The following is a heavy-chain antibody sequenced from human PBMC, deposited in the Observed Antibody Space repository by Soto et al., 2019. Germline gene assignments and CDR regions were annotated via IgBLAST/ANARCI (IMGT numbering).Heavy chain of an antibody. J-gene: IGHJ5*02. CDR2: ISETSSYI. CDR1: GFNFSNYN. CDR3: VRLGEDSSDWEEHSWFDP. D-gene: IGHD6-25*01. V-gene: IGHV3-21*03. Sequence: GGSLRLSCGASGFNFSNYNMNWVRQAPGQGLEWVSSISETSSYIYYAASVKGRFTISRDNAKNSVYLQMNSLRAEDTGVYYCVRLGEDSSDWEEHSWFDPWGQGTPVTVSS.